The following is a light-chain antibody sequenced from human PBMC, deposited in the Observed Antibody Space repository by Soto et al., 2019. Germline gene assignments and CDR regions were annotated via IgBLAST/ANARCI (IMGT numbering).Light chain of an antibody. CDR3: QQLNDYSLT. CDR1: QGVRSY. Sequence: DIQLTQSPSFLSASVGDRVSITCRASQGVRSYLAWYQQRPGKAPNLLIYSASTLQTGVPSRFSGSGSGTEFTLTISSLQPEDFATYYCQQLNDYSLTFGGGTTVEIK. J-gene: IGKJ4*01. V-gene: IGKV1-9*01. CDR2: SAS.